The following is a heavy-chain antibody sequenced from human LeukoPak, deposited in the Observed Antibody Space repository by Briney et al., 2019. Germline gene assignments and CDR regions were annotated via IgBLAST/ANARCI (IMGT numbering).Heavy chain of an antibody. D-gene: IGHD3-22*01. J-gene: IGHJ4*02. CDR2: IYYSGRP. Sequence: SETQSLTCNVSGGPISIYHWICIRQPPGKGLEWIGYIYYSGRPNCNLSLKSRVTISINTSKNQFSPNLTSVTAADPASYYCARGMYYYDGSGDYWGQGTLVTVSS. CDR3: ARGMYYYDGSGDY. V-gene: IGHV4-59*08. CDR1: GGPISIYH.